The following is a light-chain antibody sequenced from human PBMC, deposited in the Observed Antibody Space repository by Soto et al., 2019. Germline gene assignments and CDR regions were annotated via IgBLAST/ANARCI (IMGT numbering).Light chain of an antibody. CDR2: GAS. Sequence: DIVLPQSPGTLSLSPGERATVSCRASQSVSSNSLAWYQQKPGPAPRLLIYGASSRATGIPDRFSGSGSGTDFTLTISRLEPEDFAVYYCQQYGSSPRTFGQGTKVDI. CDR3: QQYGSSPRT. CDR1: QSVSSNS. V-gene: IGKV3-20*01. J-gene: IGKJ1*01.